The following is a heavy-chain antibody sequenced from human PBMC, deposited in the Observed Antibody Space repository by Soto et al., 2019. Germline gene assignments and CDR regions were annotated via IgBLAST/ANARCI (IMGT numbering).Heavy chain of an antibody. V-gene: IGHV4-39*01. CDR2: IYYSGST. CDR1: GGSISSSSCY. CDR3: ARLYGSSPKKYYFDY. D-gene: IGHD6-6*01. Sequence: PSETLSLTCTVSGGSISSSSCYWGRIRQPPGKGLGWIGSIYYSGSTYYNPSLKSRVTISVDTSKNQFSLKLSSVTAADTAVYYCARLYGSSPKKYYFDYWGQGTLVTVSS. J-gene: IGHJ4*02.